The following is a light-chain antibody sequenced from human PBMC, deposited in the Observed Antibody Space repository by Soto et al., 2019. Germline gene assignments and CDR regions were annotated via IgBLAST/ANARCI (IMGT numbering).Light chain of an antibody. Sequence: ESVLTQSPGTLSSSPGERATLSCRASQSVSSSYLAWYQQKPGQAPRLLIYGASSRATGIPDRFSGSGSGTDFTLTISRLEPEDFAVYYCQQYGSSPPYTFGQGTKLGI. CDR3: QQYGSSPPYT. CDR2: GAS. CDR1: QSVSSSY. J-gene: IGKJ2*01. V-gene: IGKV3-20*01.